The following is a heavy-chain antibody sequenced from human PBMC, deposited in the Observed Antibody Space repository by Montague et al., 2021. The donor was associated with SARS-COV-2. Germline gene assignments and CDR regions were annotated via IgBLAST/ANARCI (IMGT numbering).Heavy chain of an antibody. J-gene: IGHJ3*02. CDR1: GDSISSYY. CDR3: ARTWRFGQSYGLDI. CDR2: AYYVLSTNSANT. D-gene: IGHD3-16*01. Sequence: SETLSLTCSVSGDSISSYYYNWIRQTPGKGLEWIGYAYYVLSTNSANTNSNPSLKRRVTISLDTSENQFSLKLSSVTAADTAVYYCARTWRFGQSYGLDIRGQGTMVTVSS. V-gene: IGHV4-59*01.